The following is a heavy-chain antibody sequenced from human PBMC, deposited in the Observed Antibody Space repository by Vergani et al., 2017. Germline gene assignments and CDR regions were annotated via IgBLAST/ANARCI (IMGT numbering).Heavy chain of an antibody. V-gene: IGHV4-61*01. CDR3: ATAGSSSSYAFDI. Sequence: QVQLQESGPGLVKPSETLSLTCTVSGGSVSSGSYYWSWIRQPPGKGLEWIGYIYYSGSTNYNPSLKRRVTISVDTSKNQFSLKLSSVTAADTAVYYCATAGSSSSYAFDIWGQGTMVTVSS. CDR1: GGSVSSGSYY. J-gene: IGHJ3*02. D-gene: IGHD6-6*01. CDR2: IYYSGST.